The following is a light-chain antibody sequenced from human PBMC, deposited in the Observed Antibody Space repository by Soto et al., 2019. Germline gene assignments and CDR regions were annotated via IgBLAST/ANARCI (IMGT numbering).Light chain of an antibody. J-gene: IGLJ2*01. V-gene: IGLV1-51*02. Sequence: QSVLTQPPSVSAAPGQKVTISCSGGSSNIGNNYVSSYQQLPGTAPKLLIYENNKRPSGIPDRFSGSKSGTSATLGITGLQTGDEADYYCGTWDSSLSAGVFGGGTKLTVL. CDR2: ENN. CDR3: GTWDSSLSAGV. CDR1: SSNIGNNY.